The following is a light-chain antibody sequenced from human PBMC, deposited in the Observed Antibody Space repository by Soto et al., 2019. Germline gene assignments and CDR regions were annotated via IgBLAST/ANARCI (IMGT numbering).Light chain of an antibody. Sequence: DVVMTQSPDSLAVSLGERATMNCKSSQSILYSSNNKNFLAWYQQKPGQPPKLLMFWASTRESGVPDRFSGSGSVTDFTLTISNLQAEDVAIYYCQQYWFIPYTFGQGTKLEIK. J-gene: IGKJ2*01. CDR1: QSILYSSNNKNF. CDR3: QQYWFIPYT. V-gene: IGKV4-1*01. CDR2: WAS.